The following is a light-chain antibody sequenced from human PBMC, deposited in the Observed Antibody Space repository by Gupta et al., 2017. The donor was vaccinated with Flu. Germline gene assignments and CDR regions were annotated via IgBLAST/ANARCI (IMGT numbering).Light chain of an antibody. CDR2: SAS. CDR3: QQFGSSRYT. CDR1: QSVSSSY. J-gene: IGKJ2*01. Sequence: EIVLTQSPGTLSLSPGERATLSCWASQSVSSSYLAWYQQKPGQAPRLLIYSASSRATGIPDRFSGSGSGTDFTLTISILEPEDFAVYYWQQFGSSRYTFGQGTKLEIK. V-gene: IGKV3-20*01.